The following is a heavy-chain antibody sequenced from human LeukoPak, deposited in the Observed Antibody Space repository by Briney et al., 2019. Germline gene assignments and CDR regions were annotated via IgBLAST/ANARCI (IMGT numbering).Heavy chain of an antibody. CDR3: ARAPIVGAVDY. CDR2: IYYSGST. V-gene: IGHV4-59*08. D-gene: IGHD1-26*01. CDR1: GGSISSYY. J-gene: IGHJ4*02. Sequence: SGTLSLTCTVSGGSISSYYWSWIRQPPGKGLEWIGYIYYSGSTNYNPSLKSRVTISVDTSKNQFSLKLSSVTAADTAVYYCARAPIVGAVDYWGQGTLVTVSS.